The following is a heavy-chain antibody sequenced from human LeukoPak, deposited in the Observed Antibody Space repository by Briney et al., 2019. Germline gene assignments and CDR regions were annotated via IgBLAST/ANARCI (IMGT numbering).Heavy chain of an antibody. CDR3: AKDHSEFLEGIFDY. CDR1: GFTFSSYA. Sequence: GGSLRLSCAASGFTFSSYAMSWVRQAPGKGLVWVSAISGSGGSTYYADSVKGRFTISRDNSKNTLYLQMNSLRAEDTAVYYCAKDHSEFLEGIFDYWGQGTLVTVSS. J-gene: IGHJ4*02. D-gene: IGHD1-1*01. V-gene: IGHV3-23*01. CDR2: ISGSGGST.